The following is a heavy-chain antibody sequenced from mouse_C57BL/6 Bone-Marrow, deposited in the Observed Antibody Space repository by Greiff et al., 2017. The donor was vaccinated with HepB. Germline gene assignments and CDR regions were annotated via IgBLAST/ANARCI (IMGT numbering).Heavy chain of an antibody. CDR1: GYAFTNYL. D-gene: IGHD2-4*01. V-gene: IGHV1-54*01. CDR3: ARWGLRHAMDY. J-gene: IGHJ4*01. Sequence: QVQLQQSGAELVRPGTSVKVSCKASGYAFTNYLIEWVKQRPGQGLEWIGVINPGRGGTNYNEKFKGKATLTADKSSSTAYMQLSSLTSEDSAVYFCARWGLRHAMDYWGQGTSVTVSS. CDR2: INPGRGGT.